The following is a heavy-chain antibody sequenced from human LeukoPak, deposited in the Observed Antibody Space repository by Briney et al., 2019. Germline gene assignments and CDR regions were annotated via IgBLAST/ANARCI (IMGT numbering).Heavy chain of an antibody. CDR2: ISYDGSNK. J-gene: IGHJ4*02. D-gene: IGHD6-19*01. Sequence: GGSLRLSCAASGFTFSTYAMHWVRQAPGKGLEWVAVISYDGSNKYYADSVKGRFTISRDNSKNTLYLQMRSLRAEDTAVYFCAKDRLNAGWNEFDYWGQGTLVTVSS. CDR1: GFTFSTYA. V-gene: IGHV3-30*18. CDR3: AKDRLNAGWNEFDY.